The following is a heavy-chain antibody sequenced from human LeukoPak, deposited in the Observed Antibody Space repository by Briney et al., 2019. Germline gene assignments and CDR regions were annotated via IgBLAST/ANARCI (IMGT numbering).Heavy chain of an antibody. V-gene: IGHV4-39*01. J-gene: IGHJ4*02. D-gene: IGHD3-22*01. Sequence: SETLSLTCTVSGVSISRTAYYWGWIRQSPGKGLEWIANVYYSGNTYYNPSLKSRVTISVDTSKSQFSLEPSSVTAADTAVYYCARLSIYDTSGYYYEGKYFDYWGQGTLVTVSS. CDR3: ARLSIYDTSGYYYEGKYFDY. CDR1: GVSISRTAYY. CDR2: VYYSGNT.